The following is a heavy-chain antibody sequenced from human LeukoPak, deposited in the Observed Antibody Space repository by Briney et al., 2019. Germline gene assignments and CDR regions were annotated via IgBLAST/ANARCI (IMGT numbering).Heavy chain of an antibody. V-gene: IGHV3-30-3*01. J-gene: IGHJ4*02. D-gene: IGHD6-19*01. Sequence: GGSLRLSCAASGFTFSSYAMHWVRQAPGKGLEWVAVISYDGSNKYYADSVKGRFTISRDNSKNTLYLQMNSLRAEDTAVYYCARDPPGYSSGAGDYWGQGTLVTVSS. CDR1: GFTFSSYA. CDR2: ISYDGSNK. CDR3: ARDPPGYSSGAGDY.